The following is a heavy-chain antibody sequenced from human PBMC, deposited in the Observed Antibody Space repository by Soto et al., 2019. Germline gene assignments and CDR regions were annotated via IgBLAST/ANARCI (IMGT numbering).Heavy chain of an antibody. Sequence: HPGGSLRLSCAASGFTFSNYGMHWVRQAPGTGLEWVAIIWNDGSNKYFADSVKGRFTISRDNSKNTLYLQMNSLRAEDTAVYYCAKDLSEASGSYFCDSWGQGTLVTVSS. V-gene: IGHV3-33*06. D-gene: IGHD3-10*01. CDR1: GFTFSNYG. J-gene: IGHJ4*02. CDR2: IWNDGSNK. CDR3: AKDLSEASGSYFCDS.